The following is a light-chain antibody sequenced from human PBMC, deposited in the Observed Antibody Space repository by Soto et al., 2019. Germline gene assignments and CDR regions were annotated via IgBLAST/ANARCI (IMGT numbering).Light chain of an antibody. J-gene: IGLJ2*01. CDR3: CSYAGSSTPVV. CDR1: SSDVGSYNL. Sequence: QSALTQPASVSGSPGQSITISCTGTSSDVGSYNLVSWYQQHPGKAPKLMIYEGSKRPSGVSNRFSGSKSGNTASLTISGLQAEDEADYYCCSYAGSSTPVVFFGGPKLTVL. V-gene: IGLV2-23*01. CDR2: EGS.